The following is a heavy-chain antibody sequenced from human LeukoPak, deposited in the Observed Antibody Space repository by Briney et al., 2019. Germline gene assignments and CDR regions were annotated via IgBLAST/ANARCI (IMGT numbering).Heavy chain of an antibody. CDR1: VASIRSYN. CDR3: ARLSRTVGRDAFDI. Sequence: SETLSLTCTVSVASIRSYNCSWIGNPPGKGLGGMGNIYYSGSTNCNPSLKSRVTISVDTSKNQFSLKLSSVTAADTAVYYCARLSRTVGRDAFDIWGQGTMVTVSS. J-gene: IGHJ3*02. CDR2: IYYSGST. V-gene: IGHV4-59*01. D-gene: IGHD4-23*01.